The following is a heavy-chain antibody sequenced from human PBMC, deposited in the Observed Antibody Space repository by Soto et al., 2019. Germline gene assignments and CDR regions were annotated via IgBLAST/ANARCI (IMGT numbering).Heavy chain of an antibody. J-gene: IGHJ4*02. Sequence: XGTLSLTCAVSSGSISSHYLSWIRQPPGKGLEWIGYVYYSGSTNYNPSLKSRLTMSVDTSRNQFSLKLSSVTAADTAVYYCARDRPGVSPFDYWGQGILVTV. CDR2: VYYSGST. CDR1: SGSISSHY. V-gene: IGHV4-59*11. CDR3: ARDRPGVSPFDY.